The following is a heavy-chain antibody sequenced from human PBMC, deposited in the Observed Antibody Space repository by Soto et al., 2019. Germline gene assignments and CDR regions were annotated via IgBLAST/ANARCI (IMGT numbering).Heavy chain of an antibody. J-gene: IGHJ4*02. D-gene: IGHD2-15*01. Sequence: GGSLRLSCAASGVTFSSYAMSWVRQAPGKGLEWVSAISGSGGSTYYADSVKGRFTISRDNSKNTLYLQMNSLRAEDTAVYYCAKGGGSGGSCYDYWGQGTLVTVSS. CDR3: AKGGGSGGSCYDY. V-gene: IGHV3-23*01. CDR2: ISGSGGST. CDR1: GVTFSSYA.